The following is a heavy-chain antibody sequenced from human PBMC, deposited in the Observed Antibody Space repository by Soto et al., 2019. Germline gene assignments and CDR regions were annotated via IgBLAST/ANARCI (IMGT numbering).Heavy chain of an antibody. CDR2: IYPGDSDT. J-gene: IGHJ3*02. Sequence: PGESMTISGTCSGHSFNYYWIGWMRQMPGKGLEWMGIIYPGDSDTRYSPSFQGQVTISADKSISTGYLQWSSLKASYSGMYYCARQIVGYDYYESSGDYYFAPGAFDIWRQRTMGTVSS. D-gene: IGHD3-22*01. CDR3: ARQIVGYDYYESSGDYYFAPGAFDI. V-gene: IGHV5-51*01. CDR1: GHSFNYYW.